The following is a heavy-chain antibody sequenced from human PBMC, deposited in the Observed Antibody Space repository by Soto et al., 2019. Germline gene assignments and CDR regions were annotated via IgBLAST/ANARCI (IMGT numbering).Heavy chain of an antibody. J-gene: IGHJ4*02. CDR3: ARALSIAVAGTHVDY. Sequence: SETLSLTCTVSGGSISSGGYYWSWIRQHPGKGLEWIGYIYYSGSTYYNPSLKSRVTISVDTSKNQFSLKLSSVTAADTAVYYCARALSIAVAGTHVDYWGQGTLVTVSS. D-gene: IGHD6-19*01. CDR2: IYYSGST. V-gene: IGHV4-31*03. CDR1: GGSISSGGYY.